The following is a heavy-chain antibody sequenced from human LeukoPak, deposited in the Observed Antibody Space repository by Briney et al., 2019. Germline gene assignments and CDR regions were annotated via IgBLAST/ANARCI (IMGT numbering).Heavy chain of an antibody. CDR3: ARLVGIADYFDY. D-gene: IGHD1-26*01. V-gene: IGHV4-39*01. CDR2: INYYGGP. Sequence: SETLSLTCSVSGASFSSSSYYWGWIRQPPGKGLEWIGSINYYGGPHYNPSLKSRVTISVDTSKNQFSLKLSSVTAADTAVYYCARLVGIADYFDYWGQGTLVTVSS. CDR1: GASFSSSSYY. J-gene: IGHJ4*02.